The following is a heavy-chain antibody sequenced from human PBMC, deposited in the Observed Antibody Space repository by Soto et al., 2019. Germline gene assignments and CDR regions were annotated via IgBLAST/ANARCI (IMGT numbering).Heavy chain of an antibody. V-gene: IGHV1-46*01. D-gene: IGHD6-13*01. CDR3: ARVVAAAGGSSVDY. Sequence: ASVKVSFKASGYTFTSYYMHWVRQAPGQGLERKGIINPSGGSKSNAQKFQGRVTMTRDTSTSTVYMELSSLRSEVTAVYYCARVVAAAGGSSVDYWGQGTLVTVSS. J-gene: IGHJ4*02. CDR1: GYTFTSYY. CDR2: INPSGGSK.